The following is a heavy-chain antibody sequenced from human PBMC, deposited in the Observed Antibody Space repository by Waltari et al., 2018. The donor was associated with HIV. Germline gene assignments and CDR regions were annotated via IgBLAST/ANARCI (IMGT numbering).Heavy chain of an antibody. Sequence: QVQLQESGPGLVKPSETLSLTCTVSGGSISSYYWSLIRQPAGKGLEWIGRIYTSGSTNYNPSLKSRVTMSVDTSKNQFSLKLSSVTAADTAVYYCARDFRYYDILTGKKDSHNWFDPWGQGTLVTVSS. D-gene: IGHD3-9*01. CDR2: IYTSGST. V-gene: IGHV4-4*07. CDR3: ARDFRYYDILTGKKDSHNWFDP. CDR1: GGSISSYY. J-gene: IGHJ5*02.